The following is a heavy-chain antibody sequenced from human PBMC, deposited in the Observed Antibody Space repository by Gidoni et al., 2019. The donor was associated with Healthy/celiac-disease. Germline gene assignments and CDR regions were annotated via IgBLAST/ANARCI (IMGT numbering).Heavy chain of an antibody. Sequence: QVQLQESGPGLVKPSETLSVTCTVSGGSISSYYWSWIRQPPGKGLEWIGYIYYSGGTNYHPSLKSRVTISVDTSKTQFSLKLSSVTAADTAVYYCARVDTAMVRYFDYWGQGTLVTVSS. CDR3: ARVDTAMVRYFDY. CDR1: GGSISSYY. CDR2: IYYSGGT. J-gene: IGHJ4*02. V-gene: IGHV4-59*01. D-gene: IGHD5-18*01.